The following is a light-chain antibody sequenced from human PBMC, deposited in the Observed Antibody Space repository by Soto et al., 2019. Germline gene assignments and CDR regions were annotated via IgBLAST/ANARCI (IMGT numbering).Light chain of an antibody. J-gene: IGKJ1*01. CDR2: AAS. Sequence: DRVTISVCASQSIGSWLAWYQQKPGKAPNLLIYAASSLQSGVPSRFSGSGSVTDFTLTIISLQRDDFAIYCCQHSNPYFRTFGQVTMVDIK. CDR3: QHSNPYFRT. V-gene: IGKV1-5*01. CDR1: QSIGSW.